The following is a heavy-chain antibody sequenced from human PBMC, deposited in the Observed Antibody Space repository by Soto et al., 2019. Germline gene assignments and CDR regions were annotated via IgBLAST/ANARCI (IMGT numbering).Heavy chain of an antibody. J-gene: IGHJ4*02. CDR1: GFTFTTYG. Sequence: QVQLVESGGGVGQPGRSLRLSCAASGFTFTTYGMHWVRQAPGKGLEWVAIISYDGKNEFYADSVEGRFTISRDNSKNTAYVQMNSLRDDETGVYYCAKGHDYESLGAYSYAESWCQGTLVTFSS. D-gene: IGHD3-16*01. V-gene: IGHV3-30*18. CDR2: ISYDGKNE. CDR3: AKGHDYESLGAYSYAES.